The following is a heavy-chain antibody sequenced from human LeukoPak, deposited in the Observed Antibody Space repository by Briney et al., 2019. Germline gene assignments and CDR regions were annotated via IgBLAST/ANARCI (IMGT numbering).Heavy chain of an antibody. CDR1: GYSISSGYY. Sequence: PSETLSLTCTVSGYSISSGYYWGWIRQPPGKGLEWIGSIYHSGSTYYNPSLKNRVTISVDTSKNQFSLKLSSVTAADTAVYYCARGGYCTNGICCTNAFHYFDYWGQGTLVTVSS. J-gene: IGHJ4*02. CDR3: ARGGYCTNGICCTNAFHYFDY. CDR2: IYHSGST. D-gene: IGHD2-8*01. V-gene: IGHV4-38-2*02.